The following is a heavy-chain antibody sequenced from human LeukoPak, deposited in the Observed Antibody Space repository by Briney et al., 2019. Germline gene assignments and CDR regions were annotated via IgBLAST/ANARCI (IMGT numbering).Heavy chain of an antibody. CDR3: ARVTGYIVEDYFDY. CDR1: GGSISSYY. D-gene: IGHD3-22*01. V-gene: IGHV4-59*01. J-gene: IGHJ4*02. Sequence: SETLSLTCSVSGGSISSYYWSWIRQPPGKGLEWIGYIYYSGSTNYNPFLKSRVTISVDTSKNQFSLRLSSVTAADTAVYYCARVTGYIVEDYFDYWGQGTLDTVSS. CDR2: IYYSGST.